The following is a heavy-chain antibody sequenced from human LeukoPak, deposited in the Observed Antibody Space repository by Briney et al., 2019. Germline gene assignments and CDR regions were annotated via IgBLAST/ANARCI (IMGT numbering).Heavy chain of an antibody. CDR3: ARDQKMPDYYMDV. Sequence: RGSLRPSCAASGFTFSSYSMNWVRQTPGKGLEWVSYISSSSSTIYYADSVKGRFTISRDNAKNSLYLQMNSLRDEDTAVYYCARDQKMPDYYMDVWGKGTTVTVSS. D-gene: IGHD2-2*01. J-gene: IGHJ6*03. CDR2: ISSSSSTI. CDR1: GFTFSSYS. V-gene: IGHV3-48*02.